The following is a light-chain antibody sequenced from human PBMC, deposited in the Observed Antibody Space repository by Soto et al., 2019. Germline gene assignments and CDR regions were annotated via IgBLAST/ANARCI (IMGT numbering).Light chain of an antibody. CDR3: QQVNGYPRDIT. J-gene: IGKJ4*01. V-gene: IGKV1-39*01. CDR1: QSISSY. Sequence: DIQMTQSPSSLSASVGDIVTITCRASQSISSYLNWYQQKPGKAPKLLIYAASTLQSGVPSRFSGSGSGTDFTLTISSLQPEDFATYYCQQVNGYPRDITFGGGTKVDIK. CDR2: AAS.